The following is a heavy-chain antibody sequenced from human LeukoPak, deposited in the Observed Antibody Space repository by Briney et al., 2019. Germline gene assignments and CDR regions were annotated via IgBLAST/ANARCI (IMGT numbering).Heavy chain of an antibody. CDR3: ARDLLGDYGTFDI. J-gene: IGHJ3*02. D-gene: IGHD4-17*01. V-gene: IGHV4-4*07. Sequence: SETLSLTCTVSGGSITTHYWSWIRQPAGREVEWIGRVYNTGSTKYNPSLESRVTMSVDTSGNRFSLRLRSVTAADTAVYYCARDLLGDYGTFDIWGQGAMVTVSS. CDR1: GGSITTHY. CDR2: VYNTGST.